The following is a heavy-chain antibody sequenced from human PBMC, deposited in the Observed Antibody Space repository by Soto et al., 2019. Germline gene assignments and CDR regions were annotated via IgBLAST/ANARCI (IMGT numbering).Heavy chain of an antibody. CDR1: GFTFSSYA. CDR3: ARIGSKNGWGL. D-gene: IGHD6-19*01. Sequence: PGESLKISCAASGFTFSSYAMSWVRQAPGKGLEWVSAISGSGGSTYYADSVKGRFTISRDNSKNTLYLQMNSLRPEDTAVYYCARIGSKNGWGLWGQGTLVTVSS. V-gene: IGHV3-23*01. J-gene: IGHJ4*02. CDR2: ISGSGGST.